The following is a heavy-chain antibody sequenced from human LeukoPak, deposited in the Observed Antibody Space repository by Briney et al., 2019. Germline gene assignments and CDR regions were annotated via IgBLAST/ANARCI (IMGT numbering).Heavy chain of an antibody. D-gene: IGHD3/OR15-3a*01. CDR3: AIRMGDWYNWCDP. CDR2: INHSGST. V-gene: IGHV4-4*02. CDR1: GGSISSSNW. Sequence: PSETLSLTCAVSGGSISSSNWWSWVRQPPGKGLEWIGEINHSGSTNYKPSLKSRVTSSVDKSKNQFSLKLSSVTAADTAVYYCAIRMGDWYNWCDPWGQGTLVTVSS. J-gene: IGHJ5*02.